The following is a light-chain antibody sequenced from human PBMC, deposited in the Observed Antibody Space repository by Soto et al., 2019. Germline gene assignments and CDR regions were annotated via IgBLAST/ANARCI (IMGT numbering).Light chain of an antibody. J-gene: IGKJ3*01. CDR1: QSVSSNY. V-gene: IGKV3-20*01. Sequence: EIVLTQSPGTLSLSPGERATLSCRASQSVSSNYLAWYQQKPGQAPRLLIHGASNRATGIPDRFSGSGSGTDFTLTISGLEPEDFAVYYCQQYRNSPLTFGPGTKVDIK. CDR3: QQYRNSPLT. CDR2: GAS.